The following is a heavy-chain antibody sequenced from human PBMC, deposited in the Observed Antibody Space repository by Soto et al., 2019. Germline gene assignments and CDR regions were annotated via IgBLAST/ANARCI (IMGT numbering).Heavy chain of an antibody. V-gene: IGHV1-69*13. CDR2: IIPIFGTA. Sequence: SVKVSCKASGGTFSIYAISCVLQSPLQWLEWMGGIIPIFGTANYAQKFQGRVTITADESTSTAYMELSSLRSEDTAVYYCARGIRYFDWFPPFDYWGQGTLVTISS. J-gene: IGHJ4*02. D-gene: IGHD3-9*01. CDR1: GGTFSIYA. CDR3: ARGIRYFDWFPPFDY.